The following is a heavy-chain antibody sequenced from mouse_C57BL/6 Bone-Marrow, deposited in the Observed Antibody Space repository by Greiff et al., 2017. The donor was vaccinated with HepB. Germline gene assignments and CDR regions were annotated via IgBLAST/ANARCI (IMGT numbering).Heavy chain of an antibody. J-gene: IGHJ1*03. CDR3: ARDPYGNYGYFDV. Sequence: EVKLEESGGGLVQSGRSLRLSCATSGFTFSDFYMEWVRQAPGKGLEWIAASRNKANDYTTEYSASVKGRFIVSRDTSQSILYLQMNALRAEDTAIYYCARDPYGNYGYFDVWGTGTTVTVSS. CDR1: GFTFSDFY. V-gene: IGHV7-1*01. D-gene: IGHD2-1*01. CDR2: SRNKANDYTT.